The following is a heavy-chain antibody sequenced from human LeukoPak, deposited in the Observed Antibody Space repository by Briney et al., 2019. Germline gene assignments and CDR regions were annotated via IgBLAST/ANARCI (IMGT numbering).Heavy chain of an antibody. CDR3: AKDSTRKYGGKGYYFDY. J-gene: IGHJ4*02. CDR1: GFTFSSYA. Sequence: GGSLRLSCAASGFTFSSYAMSWVRQAPGKGLEWVSAISGSGGSTYYADSVKGRFTISRDNSKNTLYLQMNSLRAEDTAVYYCAKDSTRKYGGKGYYFDYWGQGTLVTVSS. CDR2: ISGSGGST. V-gene: IGHV3-23*01. D-gene: IGHD4-23*01.